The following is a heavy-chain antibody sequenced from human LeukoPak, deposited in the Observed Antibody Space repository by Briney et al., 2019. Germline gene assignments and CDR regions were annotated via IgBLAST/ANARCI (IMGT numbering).Heavy chain of an antibody. Sequence: GGSLRLSCAASGFTFSSYSMNWVRQAPGKGLEWVSSISSSSSYIYYADSVKGRFTISRDNAKNSLYLQMNSLRAEDTAVYYCARAAYYYYDSSGYLYFDYWGQGTLVTVPS. CDR1: GFTFSSYS. J-gene: IGHJ4*02. D-gene: IGHD3-22*01. V-gene: IGHV3-21*01. CDR3: ARAAYYYYDSSGYLYFDY. CDR2: ISSSSSYI.